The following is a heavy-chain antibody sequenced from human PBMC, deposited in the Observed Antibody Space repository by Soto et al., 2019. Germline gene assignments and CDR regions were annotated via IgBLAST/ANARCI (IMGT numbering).Heavy chain of an antibody. J-gene: IGHJ4*02. CDR1: GGSISSGAFS. Sequence: TSETLSLTCTVSGGSISSGAFSWSLIRQPPGRGLEGIGDIYHSGGTYYIPSLRSRVAISMDGAKNQFPPHLSSVTAEDTAVYFCARVRYSDNWHGLIDFWGLGTLVTVSS. CDR2: IYHSGGT. D-gene: IGHD4-4*01. CDR3: ARVRYSDNWHGLIDF. V-gene: IGHV4-30-2*01.